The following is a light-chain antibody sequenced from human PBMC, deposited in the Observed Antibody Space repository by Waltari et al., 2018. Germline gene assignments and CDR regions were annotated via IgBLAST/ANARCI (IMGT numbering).Light chain of an antibody. V-gene: IGKV2-28*01. J-gene: IGKJ2*01. CDR3: MQALQTRYT. CDR1: QSLLHSNGNNY. Sequence: DIVMTQSPLSLPVTPGEPASISCRSSQSLLHSNGNNYLGWYLQKPGQSPQLLIYLGSNRASGVPDRFSGSGSGTDFTLKISRVEAEDVGIYYCMQALQTRYTFGQGTKLEIK. CDR2: LGS.